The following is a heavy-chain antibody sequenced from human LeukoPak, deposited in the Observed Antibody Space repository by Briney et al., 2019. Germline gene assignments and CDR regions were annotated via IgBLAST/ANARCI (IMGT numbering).Heavy chain of an antibody. CDR1: GFTFSDYY. V-gene: IGHV3-11*01. D-gene: IGHD1-26*01. CDR3: ARDPTGIVGATGELDY. Sequence: GGSLRLSYAASGFTFSDYYMSWIRQAPGKGLEWVSYISSSGSTIYYADSVKGRFTISRDNAKNSLYLQMNSLRAEDTAVYYCARDPTGIVGATGELDYWGQGTLVTVSS. J-gene: IGHJ4*02. CDR2: ISSSGSTI.